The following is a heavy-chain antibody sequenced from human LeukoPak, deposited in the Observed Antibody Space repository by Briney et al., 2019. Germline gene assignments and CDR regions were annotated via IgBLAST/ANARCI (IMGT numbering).Heavy chain of an antibody. CDR2: IYPGDSDT. Sequence: EESLKISCKGSGYSFTSYWIGWVREMPGKGLEWMGIIYPGDSDTRYSPSFQGQVTISADKSISTAYLQWSSLKASDTAMYYCARALTIFGVVISYVYSYWGQGTLVTVSS. V-gene: IGHV5-51*01. D-gene: IGHD3-3*01. CDR1: GYSFTSYW. J-gene: IGHJ4*02. CDR3: ARALTIFGVVISYVYSY.